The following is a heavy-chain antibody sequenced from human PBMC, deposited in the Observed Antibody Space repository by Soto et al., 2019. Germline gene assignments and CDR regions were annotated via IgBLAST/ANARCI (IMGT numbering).Heavy chain of an antibody. CDR2: ISSSSSYI. V-gene: IGHV3-21*01. CDR1: GFTFSSYS. CDR3: ARDRDYRVSPFDP. Sequence: EVQLVESGGGLVKPGGSPRLSCAASGFTFSSYSMNWVRQAPGKGLEWVSSISSSSSYIYYADSVKGRFTISRDNAKNSLYLQMNSLRAEDTAVYYCARDRDYRVSPFDPWGQGTLVTVSS. D-gene: IGHD3-16*02. J-gene: IGHJ5*02.